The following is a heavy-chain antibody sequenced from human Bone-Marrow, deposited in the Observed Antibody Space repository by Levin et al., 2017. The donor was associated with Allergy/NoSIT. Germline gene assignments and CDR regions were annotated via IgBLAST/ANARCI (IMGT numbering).Heavy chain of an antibody. CDR1: GFTFSSYD. Sequence: GESLKISCETSGFTFSSYDMHWVRQGSGNGLEWVSAIDTAGDTYYPGSVKGRFTISRENAKNSLYLEINSLRAGDSAVYYCARGGLSPIPPGFVRYGMDVWGQGTTVTVSS. CDR3: ARGGLSPIPPGFVRYGMDV. J-gene: IGHJ6*02. D-gene: IGHD3/OR15-3a*01. V-gene: IGHV3-13*01. CDR2: IDTAGDT.